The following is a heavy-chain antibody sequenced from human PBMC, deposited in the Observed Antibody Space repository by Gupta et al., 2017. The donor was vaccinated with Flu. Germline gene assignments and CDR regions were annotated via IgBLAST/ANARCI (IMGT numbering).Heavy chain of an antibody. D-gene: IGHD5-12*01. J-gene: IGHJ4*02. CDR3: ARDRWLPDF. Sequence: SCAASGFATSEDYMTWIRQAPGKGLESVAYISSSATTIYYADSVKGRFTISRDNNKNSLYLQMNSLRAEDTAVYYCARDRWLPDFWGQGTLVTVSS. CDR2: ISSSATTI. V-gene: IGHV3-11*01. CDR1: GFATSEDY.